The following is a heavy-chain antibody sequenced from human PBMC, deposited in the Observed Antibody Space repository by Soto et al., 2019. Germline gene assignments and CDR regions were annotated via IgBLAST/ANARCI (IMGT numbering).Heavy chain of an antibody. D-gene: IGHD3-10*01. CDR1: GGSISSSSYY. Sequence: SETLSLTCTVSGGSISSSSYYWGWIRQPPGKGLEWIGSIYYSGSTYYNPSLKSRVTISVDTSKNQFSLKLSSVTAADTAVYYCAGLFRSATMSPNYGSGRVDTSWKYGMDVWGQGTTVTVSS. V-gene: IGHV4-39*01. CDR2: IYYSGST. CDR3: AGLFRSATMSPNYGSGRVDTSWKYGMDV. J-gene: IGHJ6*02.